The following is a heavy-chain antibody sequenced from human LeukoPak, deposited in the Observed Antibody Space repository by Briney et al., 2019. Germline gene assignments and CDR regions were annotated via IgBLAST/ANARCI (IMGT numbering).Heavy chain of an antibody. D-gene: IGHD3-22*01. CDR1: GDSVSSSDAA. J-gene: IGHJ4*02. CDR2: TYFRSKWYN. V-gene: IGHV6-1*01. Sequence: SQTLSLTCAISGDSVSSSDAAWNWIRQSPSRGLEWLGRTYFRSKWYNNYAVSLKSRITINPDISKNQFTLHLNSVTPEDTAVYYCVGASYDSSGYFNFDYWGQGTLVTVSS. CDR3: VGASYDSSGYFNFDY.